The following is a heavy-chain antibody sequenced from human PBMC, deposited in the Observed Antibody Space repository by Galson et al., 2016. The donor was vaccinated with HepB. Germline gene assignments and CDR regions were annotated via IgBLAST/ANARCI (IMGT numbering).Heavy chain of an antibody. D-gene: IGHD6-13*01. V-gene: IGHV3-23*01. J-gene: IGHJ4*02. CDR2: ISGSGDTT. CDR3: AKWSDAAATY. CDR1: GLTFSTYA. Sequence: SLRLSCAGTGLTFSTYAMSWARQAPGKRLEWVSAISGSGDTTYYADSVKGRFSISRDNSKNTLYLQMSSLTAEDTAVYYCAKWSDAAATYWGQGALVTVSS.